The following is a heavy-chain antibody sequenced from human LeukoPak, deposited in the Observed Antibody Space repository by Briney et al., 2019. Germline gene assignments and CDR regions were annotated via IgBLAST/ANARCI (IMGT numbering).Heavy chain of an antibody. CDR1: GFTFSSYA. J-gene: IGHJ5*02. V-gene: IGHV3-23*01. D-gene: IGHD3-22*01. Sequence: PGGSLRLSCAASGFTFSSYAMSGVGQAAGKGLEWVPAISGSGGSTYYADSVKGRFTISRDNSKNTLYLQMNSLRAEDTAVYYCAKDQDSSGYYSNWFDPWGQGTLVTVSS. CDR2: ISGSGGST. CDR3: AKDQDSSGYYSNWFDP.